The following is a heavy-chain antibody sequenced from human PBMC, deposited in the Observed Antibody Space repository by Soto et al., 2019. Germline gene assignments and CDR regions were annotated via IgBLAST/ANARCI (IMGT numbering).Heavy chain of an antibody. D-gene: IGHD5-18*01. J-gene: IGHJ5*02. CDR2: IRSKAYGGTT. Sequence: GGSLRLSCTASGFTFGDYAMSWFRQAPGKGLEWVGFIRSKAYGGTTEYAASVKGRFTISRDDSKSIAYLQMNSLKTEDTAVYYCTRDLSAAMVTWYWFDPWGQGTLVTVSS. V-gene: IGHV3-49*03. CDR3: TRDLSAAMVTWYWFDP. CDR1: GFTFGDYA.